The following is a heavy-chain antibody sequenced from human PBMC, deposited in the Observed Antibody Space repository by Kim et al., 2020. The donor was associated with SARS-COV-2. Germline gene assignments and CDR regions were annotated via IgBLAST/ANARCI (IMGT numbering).Heavy chain of an antibody. V-gene: IGHV4-39*01. CDR1: GGSISSSSYY. Sequence: SETLSLTCTVSGGSISSSSYYWGWIRQPPGKGLECIGSFYYSGSTYYNPSLKSRVTISVDTSKNQFSLKLSSVTAAGTAVYYCARDTHYYGSGSRFDYWGQGTLVTVSS. D-gene: IGHD3-10*01. CDR3: ARDTHYYGSGSRFDY. J-gene: IGHJ4*02. CDR2: FYYSGST.